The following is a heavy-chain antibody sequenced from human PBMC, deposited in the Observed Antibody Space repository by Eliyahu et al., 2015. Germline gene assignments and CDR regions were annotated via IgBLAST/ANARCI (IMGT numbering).Heavy chain of an antibody. CDR2: ISSRGDRT. Sequence: EVQLLQSGGGLVQPGGSLRLSCXASGFXFSNXMNWVRQGPGKGLEWVSAISSRGDRTYYADSVKGRFTISRDKSKNTLYLQMNSLRAEDTAVYYCAKRFGVLTGVYYYYVMDVWGQGTTVTVSS. CDR3: AKRFGVLTGVYYYYVMDV. V-gene: IGHV3-23*01. D-gene: IGHD3-3*01. CDR1: GFXFSNX. J-gene: IGHJ6*02.